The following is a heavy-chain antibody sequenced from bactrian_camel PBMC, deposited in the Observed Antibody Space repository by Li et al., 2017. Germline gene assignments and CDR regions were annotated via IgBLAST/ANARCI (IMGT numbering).Heavy chain of an antibody. D-gene: IGHD7*01. Sequence: HVQLVESGGGSVQAGGSLRLSCAAPGYRYDTYCMGWFRQAPGKAREGIAGIDIDGDTTYADSVKGRFTISRDNAKNILYLWMNSLIPEDTAMYYCAADTSCGGGFRWWGQGTQVTVS. CDR2: IDIDGDT. CDR1: GYRYDTYC. CDR3: AADTSCGGGFRW. J-gene: IGHJ4*01. V-gene: IGHV3S6*01.